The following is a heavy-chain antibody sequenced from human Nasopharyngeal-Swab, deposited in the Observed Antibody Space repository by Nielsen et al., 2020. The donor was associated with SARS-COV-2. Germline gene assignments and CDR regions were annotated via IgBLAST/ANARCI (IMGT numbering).Heavy chain of an antibody. J-gene: IGHJ3*01. V-gene: IGHV3-33*01. CDR3: ARGSSVHAFDV. D-gene: IGHD3-10*01. Sequence: GESLKISCAASGFSFSTYGMHWVRQSPVKGLEWLTNIWYDGSNKYYADSVKGRFTVSRDNSKNTLFLEMGSLRAEDTAVYYCARGSSVHAFDVWGQGTMVTVSS. CDR2: IWYDGSNK. CDR1: GFSFSTYG.